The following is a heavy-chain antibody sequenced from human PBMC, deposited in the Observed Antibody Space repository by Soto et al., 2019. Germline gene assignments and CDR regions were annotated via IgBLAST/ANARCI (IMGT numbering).Heavy chain of an antibody. CDR2: ISSSGSTI. J-gene: IGHJ4*02. V-gene: IGHV3-11*01. CDR3: ARDHSSGWPDY. CDR1: GFTFSDYY. Sequence: PGGSLRLSCAASGFTFSDYYMSGIRQATGKGLEWVSYISSSGSTIYYADSVKGRFTISRDNAKNSLYLQMNSLRAEDTAVYYCARDHSSGWPDYWGQGTLVTVSS. D-gene: IGHD6-19*01.